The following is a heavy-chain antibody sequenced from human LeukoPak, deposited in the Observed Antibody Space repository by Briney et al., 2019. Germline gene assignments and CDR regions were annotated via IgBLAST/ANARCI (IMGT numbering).Heavy chain of an antibody. D-gene: IGHD4-11*01. Sequence: SETLSLTCTVSGYSISSGYYWGWIRRPPGKGREWIGEINHSGSTNYNPSLKSRVTISVDTSKNQFSLKLSSVTAADTAVYYCARGATVYSNYGNYYMDVWGKGTTVTVSS. CDR1: GYSISSGYY. CDR2: INHSGST. CDR3: ARGATVYSNYGNYYMDV. V-gene: IGHV4-38-2*02. J-gene: IGHJ6*03.